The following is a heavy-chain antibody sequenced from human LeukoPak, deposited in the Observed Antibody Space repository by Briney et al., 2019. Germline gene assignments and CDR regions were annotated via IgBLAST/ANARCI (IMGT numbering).Heavy chain of an antibody. V-gene: IGHV3-30*04. D-gene: IGHD3-3*01. Sequence: GGSLRLSCAASGFTFSRYGMHWVRQAPGKGLEWVTAISYDGSNKYYADSVKGRFTISRDNAKNSLYLQMNSLRAEDTALYYCARGRPDDFWSGYDYWGQGTLVTVSS. J-gene: IGHJ4*02. CDR3: ARGRPDDFWSGYDY. CDR1: GFTFSRYG. CDR2: ISYDGSNK.